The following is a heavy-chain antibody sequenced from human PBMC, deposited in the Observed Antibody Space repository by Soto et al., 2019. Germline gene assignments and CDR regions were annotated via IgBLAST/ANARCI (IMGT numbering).Heavy chain of an antibody. V-gene: IGHV4-31*03. CDR3: AREFSSSLNDAFDT. CDR2: IYYSGST. J-gene: IGHJ3*02. Sequence: SETLSLTCTVSGGSISSGGYYWSWIRQHPGKGLEWIGYIYYSGSTYYNPSLKSRVTISVDTSKNQFSLKLSSVTAADTAVYYCAREFSSSLNDAFDTWGQGTMVTVSS. CDR1: GGSISSGGYY. D-gene: IGHD6-13*01.